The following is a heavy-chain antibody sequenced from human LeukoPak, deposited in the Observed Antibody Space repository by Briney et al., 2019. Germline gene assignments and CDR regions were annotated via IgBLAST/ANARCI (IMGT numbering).Heavy chain of an antibody. Sequence: SETLSLTCAVYGVSFSGYYWSWIRQPPGKGLEWIGEINHSGSTNYNPSLKSRVTISVDRSKNQFSLKLSSVTAADTAVYYCARNYGSGSWFDYWGQGTLVTVSS. D-gene: IGHD3-10*01. J-gene: IGHJ4*02. CDR1: GVSFSGYY. CDR2: INHSGST. V-gene: IGHV4-34*01. CDR3: ARNYGSGSWFDY.